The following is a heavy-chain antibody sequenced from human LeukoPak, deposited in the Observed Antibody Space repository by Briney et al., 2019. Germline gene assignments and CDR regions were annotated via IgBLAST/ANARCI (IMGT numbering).Heavy chain of an antibody. D-gene: IGHD4-17*01. Sequence: TGGSLRLSCAASGFTFSSYGMRWVRQAPGKGLEWVAVISYDGSNKYYADSVKGRFTISRDNSKNTLYLQMNSLRAEDTAVYYCAKDDYGDYILHWGQGTLVTVSS. CDR2: ISYDGSNK. J-gene: IGHJ4*02. V-gene: IGHV3-30*18. CDR1: GFTFSSYG. CDR3: AKDDYGDYILH.